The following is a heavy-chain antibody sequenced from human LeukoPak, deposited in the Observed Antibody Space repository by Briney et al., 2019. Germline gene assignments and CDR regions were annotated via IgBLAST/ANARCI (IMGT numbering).Heavy chain of an antibody. J-gene: IGHJ4*02. CDR2: IWYDGSNK. CDR1: GXTFSSYG. CDR3: ARTARGYSYGYWSDLYYFDY. D-gene: IGHD5-18*01. Sequence: GGSLRLSCAASGXTFSSYGMHWVRQAPGKGLEWVAVIWYDGSNKYYADSVKGRFTISRDNSKNTLYLQMNSLRAEDTAVYYCARTARGYSYGYWSDLYYFDYWGQGTLVTVSS. V-gene: IGHV3-33*01.